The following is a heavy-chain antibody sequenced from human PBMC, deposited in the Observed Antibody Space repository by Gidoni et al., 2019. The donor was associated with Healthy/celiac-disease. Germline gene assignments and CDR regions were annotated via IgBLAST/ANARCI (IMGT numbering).Heavy chain of an antibody. CDR2: IRSKAYGGTT. D-gene: IGHD3-10*01. V-gene: IGHV3-49*03. CDR3: TRVTTTRGAKGRGLDY. CDR1: GFPFGDYA. Sequence: EVQLVESGGGLVQPGRSLRLSCTASGFPFGDYAMSWFRQAPGKGLEWVGFIRSKAYGGTTEYAASVKGRFTISRDDSKSIAYLQMNSLKTEDTAVYYCTRVTTTRGAKGRGLDYWGQGTLVTVSS. J-gene: IGHJ4*02.